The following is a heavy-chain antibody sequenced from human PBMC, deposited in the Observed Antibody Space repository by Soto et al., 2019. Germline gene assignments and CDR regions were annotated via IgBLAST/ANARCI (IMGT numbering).Heavy chain of an antibody. CDR1: GGSISSSSYY. CDR3: ARDVGDRNIAAAGIGDAFDI. V-gene: IGHV4-39*07. D-gene: IGHD6-13*01. CDR2: IYYSGST. Sequence: SETLSLTCTVSGGSISSSSYYWGWIRQPPGKGLEWIGSIYYSGSTYYNPSLKSRVTISVDTSKNQFSLKLSSVTAADTAVYYCARDVGDRNIAAAGIGDAFDIWGQGTMVTVS. J-gene: IGHJ3*02.